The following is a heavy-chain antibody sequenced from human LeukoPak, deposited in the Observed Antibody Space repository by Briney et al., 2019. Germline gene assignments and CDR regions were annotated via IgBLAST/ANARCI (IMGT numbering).Heavy chain of an antibody. V-gene: IGHV4-39*01. CDR1: GGSISSSSYY. CDR2: IYYSGST. J-gene: IGHJ3*02. D-gene: IGHD3-3*01. Sequence: SETLSLTCTVSGGSISSSSYYWGWIRQPPGKGLEWIGSIYYSGSTYYNPSLKSRVTISVDTSKNQFSLKLSSVTAADTAVYYCARPTYYDFWSGLRGVAFDIWGQGTMVTVSS. CDR3: ARPTYYDFWSGLRGVAFDI.